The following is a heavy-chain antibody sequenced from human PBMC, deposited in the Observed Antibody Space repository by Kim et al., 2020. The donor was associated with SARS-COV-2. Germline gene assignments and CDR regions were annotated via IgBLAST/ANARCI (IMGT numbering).Heavy chain of an antibody. CDR3: AKGPTAGEAGIDY. J-gene: IGHJ4*02. D-gene: IGHD2-8*02. Sequence: AESVKGRFTSARDISRDTVSLQMRSLTVEDSAVYYCAKGPTAGEAGIDYWGQGTLVTVSS. V-gene: IGHV3-23*01.